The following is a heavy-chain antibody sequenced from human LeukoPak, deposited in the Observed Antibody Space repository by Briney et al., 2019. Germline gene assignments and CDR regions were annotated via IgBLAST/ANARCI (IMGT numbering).Heavy chain of an antibody. D-gene: IGHD1-26*01. CDR3: ARDTDSGSLTDAFDI. CDR2: IKQDGSEK. J-gene: IGHJ3*02. Sequence: GGSLRLSCAASGFIFSSYWMSWVRQAPGKGLEWVANIKQDGSEKYYVDSVKGRFTISRDNAKNSLYLQMNSLRAEDTAVYYCARDTDSGSLTDAFDIWGQGTMVTVSS. CDR1: GFIFSSYW. V-gene: IGHV3-7*01.